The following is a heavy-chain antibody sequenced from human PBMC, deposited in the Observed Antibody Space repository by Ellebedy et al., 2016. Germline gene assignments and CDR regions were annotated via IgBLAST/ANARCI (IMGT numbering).Heavy chain of an antibody. V-gene: IGHV3-30*18. CDR3: AKDKGNAHSNYYGDIDY. J-gene: IGHJ4*02. Sequence: GESLKISXAASGFTFSSYGMHWVRQAPGKGLEWVAVISYDGSNKYYADSLKGRFTISRDNSKNTLYLQMNSLRAEDTAVYYCAKDKGNAHSNYYGDIDYWGRGTLVTVSS. CDR2: ISYDGSNK. CDR1: GFTFSSYG. D-gene: IGHD4-11*01.